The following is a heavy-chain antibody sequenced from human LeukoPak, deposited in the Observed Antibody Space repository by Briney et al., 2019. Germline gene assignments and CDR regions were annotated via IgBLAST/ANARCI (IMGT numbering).Heavy chain of an antibody. V-gene: IGHV1-69*13. CDR2: IIPIFGTA. CDR3: ASVEDDSSGSHFDY. Sequence: GASVKVSCKASGYTFTSYGISWVRQAPGQGLEWMGGIIPIFGTANYAQKFQGRVTITADESTSTAYMELSSLRSEDTAVYYCASVEDDSSGSHFDYWGQGTLVTVSS. CDR1: GYTFTSYG. J-gene: IGHJ4*02. D-gene: IGHD3-22*01.